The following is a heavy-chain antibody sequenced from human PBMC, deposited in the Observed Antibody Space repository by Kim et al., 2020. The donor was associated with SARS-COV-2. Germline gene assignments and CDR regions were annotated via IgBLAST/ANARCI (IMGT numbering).Heavy chain of an antibody. J-gene: IGHJ6*02. CDR1: GGSISSSSYY. Sequence: SETLSLTCTVSGGSISSSSYYWGWIRQPPGKGLEWIGSIYYSGSTYYNPSLKSRVTISVDTSKNQFSLKLSSVTAADTAVYYCARHPSWDITMIVVVTGPYGMDVWGQGTTVTVSS. D-gene: IGHD3-22*01. V-gene: IGHV4-39*01. CDR3: ARHPSWDITMIVVVTGPYGMDV. CDR2: IYYSGST.